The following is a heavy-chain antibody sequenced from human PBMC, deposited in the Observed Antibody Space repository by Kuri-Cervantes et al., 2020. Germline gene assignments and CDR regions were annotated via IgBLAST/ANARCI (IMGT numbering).Heavy chain of an antibody. Sequence: ASVKVSCKASGYTFTGYYMHWVRQAPGQGLEWMGWINPNSGGTSCAQKFQGRVTMTRDTSTSTVYMELSSLGSEDTAVYYCTTGDIVVVPAAVLNYYFDYWGQGTLVTVSS. CDR2: INPNSGGT. V-gene: IGHV1-2*02. CDR3: TTGDIVVVPAAVLNYYFDY. D-gene: IGHD2-2*01. J-gene: IGHJ4*02. CDR1: GYTFTGYY.